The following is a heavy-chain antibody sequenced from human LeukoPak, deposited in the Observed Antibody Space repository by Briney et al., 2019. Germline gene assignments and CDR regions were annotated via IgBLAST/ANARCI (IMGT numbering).Heavy chain of an antibody. Sequence: SETLSLTCTVSGGSMSSYYWSWIRQPPGKGLEWIGYIYHSGSTNYNPSLNSRVTISVDTSKNQFSLNLSSVTAADTAVYYCARESYDSSGQDWGQGTLVTVSS. CDR3: ARESYDSSGQD. D-gene: IGHD3-22*01. CDR2: IYHSGST. J-gene: IGHJ4*02. V-gene: IGHV4-59*12. CDR1: GGSMSSYY.